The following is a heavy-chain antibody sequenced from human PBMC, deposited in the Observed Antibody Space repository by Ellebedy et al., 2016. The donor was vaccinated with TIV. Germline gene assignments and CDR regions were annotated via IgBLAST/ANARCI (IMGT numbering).Heavy chain of an antibody. V-gene: IGHV2-70*17. Sequence: SGPTLVKPTQTLTLTCTFSGFSLNTTGMSVSWIRQPPGKAPEWLARIDGDDDQFYSTPLETRLTISKDTSKNQVVLTMTTMDPEDTATYFCARMPVTGQFDFWGQGTLVTVSS. CDR2: IDGDDDQ. CDR3: ARMPVTGQFDF. D-gene: IGHD2-21*02. J-gene: IGHJ4*02. CDR1: GFSLNTTGMS.